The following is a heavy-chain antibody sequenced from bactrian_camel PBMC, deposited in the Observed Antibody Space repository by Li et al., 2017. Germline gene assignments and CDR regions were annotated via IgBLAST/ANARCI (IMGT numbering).Heavy chain of an antibody. V-gene: IGHV3S35*01. Sequence: VQLVESGGGSLQAGGSLRLSCAASKDTDTYNCMGWFRQTSGKGREVVALIYSADGSTYVDDSVEGRFTISEDNAKHTVDLQMNDLKPEDTAMYYCAAQPRNGDCSLIPTDFPYLGQGTQVTVS. CDR1: KDTDTYNC. D-gene: IGHD3*01. J-gene: IGHJ4*01. CDR2: IYSADGST.